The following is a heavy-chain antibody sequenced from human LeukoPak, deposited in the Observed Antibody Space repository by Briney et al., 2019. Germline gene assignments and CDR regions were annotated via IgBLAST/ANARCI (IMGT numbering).Heavy chain of an antibody. Sequence: PGGSLRLSSAASGFDFSKFFMAWVRQVPGKGLEWVANIKPDGSETYYVGSVKGRITISRDNAENSLYLQMNSLRAEDTAVFYCARDPGGSGWGAFDIWGQGTLVSVSS. V-gene: IGHV3-7*05. CDR1: GFDFSKFF. J-gene: IGHJ3*02. CDR3: ARDPGGSGWGAFDI. D-gene: IGHD4-23*01. CDR2: IKPDGSET.